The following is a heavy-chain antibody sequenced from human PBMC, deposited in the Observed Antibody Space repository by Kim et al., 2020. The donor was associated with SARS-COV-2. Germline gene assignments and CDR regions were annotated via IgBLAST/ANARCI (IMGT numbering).Heavy chain of an antibody. CDR2: ISSSSTI. Sequence: GGSLRLSCAASGLTFSSYSMNWVRQAPGKGLEWVSYISSSSTIYYADSVKGRFTISRDNAKNSLYLQMNSLRDEDTAVYYCARVWADIVVVPAAPYGMDVWGQGTTVTVSS. CDR1: GLTFSSYS. J-gene: IGHJ6*02. CDR3: ARVWADIVVVPAAPYGMDV. D-gene: IGHD2-2*01. V-gene: IGHV3-48*02.